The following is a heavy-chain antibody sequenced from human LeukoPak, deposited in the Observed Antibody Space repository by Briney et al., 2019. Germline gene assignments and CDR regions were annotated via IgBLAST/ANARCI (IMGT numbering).Heavy chain of an antibody. CDR3: ARTRGAVATDPFDI. D-gene: IGHD6-19*01. V-gene: IGHV3-33*01. CDR2: IWYDGSNK. J-gene: IGHJ3*02. Sequence: GRSLRLSCAASGFTFNSYGMHWVRQAPGEGLEWVAVIWYDGSNKYYADSVKGRFTISRDNSKNTLYPQMNSLRAEDTAVYYCARTRGAVATDPFDIWGQGTMVIVSS. CDR1: GFTFNSYG.